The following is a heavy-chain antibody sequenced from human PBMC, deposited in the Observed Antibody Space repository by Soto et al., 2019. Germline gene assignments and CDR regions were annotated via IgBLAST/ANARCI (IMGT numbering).Heavy chain of an antibody. CDR3: AGDFERSGIAP. V-gene: IGHV4-31*02. D-gene: IGHD1-1*01. J-gene: IGHJ5*02. CDR2: IAYSGDY. Sequence: SETLSLTCAVSGVSISSADSYLFCIGKHPWSGLEWIGYIAYSGDYYYNPSPRSRVTISADTSKNKFSLTLKSVTAAETAVYFFAGDFERSGIAPWGQGTSVTVSS. CDR1: GVSISSADSY.